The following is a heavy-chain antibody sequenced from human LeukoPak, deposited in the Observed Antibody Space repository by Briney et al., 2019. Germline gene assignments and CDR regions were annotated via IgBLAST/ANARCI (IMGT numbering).Heavy chain of an antibody. CDR2: IYYSGST. CDR1: TFSSYG. V-gene: IGHV4-39*02. J-gene: IGHJ6*03. D-gene: IGHD1-26*01. Sequence: TFSSYGMSWVRQAPGKGLEWIGSIYYSGSTYYNPSLKSRVTISVDTSKNQSSLKLSSVTAADTAVYYCARDPYNGNYGHYYYYYMDVWGKGTTVTISS. CDR3: ARDPYNGNYGHYYYYYMDV.